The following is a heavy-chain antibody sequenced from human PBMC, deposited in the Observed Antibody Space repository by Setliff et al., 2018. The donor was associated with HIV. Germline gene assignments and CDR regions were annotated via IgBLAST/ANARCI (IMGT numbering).Heavy chain of an antibody. CDR3: ARQRYYYYMDV. D-gene: IGHD6-25*01. CDR1: GGTISSGSYY. V-gene: IGHV4-61*09. J-gene: IGHJ6*03. Sequence: PSETLSLTCTVSGGTISSGSYYWSWIRQPAGKGLEWIGHIYTSGSTNYNPSLKSRVTISVDTSKNQFSLKLSSVTAADTAVYYCARQRYYYYMDVWGKGTTVTVSS. CDR2: IYTSGST.